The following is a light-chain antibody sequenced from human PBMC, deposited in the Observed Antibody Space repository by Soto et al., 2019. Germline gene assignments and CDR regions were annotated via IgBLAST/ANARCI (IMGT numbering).Light chain of an antibody. CDR2: DVS. J-gene: IGLJ2*01. Sequence: QSALTQPASVSGSPGQSITISCTGTSSDIGAYNYVSWYQQLPGKAPKLIIYDVSKRPSGVPDRFSASKSGSTASLTISGLQAEDEANYYCCSYAGTYIFLFGGGTQLTVL. CDR1: SSDIGAYNY. V-gene: IGLV2-11*01. CDR3: CSYAGTYIFL.